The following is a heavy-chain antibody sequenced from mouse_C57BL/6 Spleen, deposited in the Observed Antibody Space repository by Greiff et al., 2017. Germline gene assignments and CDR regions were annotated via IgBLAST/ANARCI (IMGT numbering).Heavy chain of an antibody. J-gene: IGHJ4*01. V-gene: IGHV1-7*01. Sequence: VQLVESGAELAKPGASVKLSCKASGYTFTSYWMHWVKQRPGQGLEWIGYINPSSGYTKYNQKVKDKATLTADKSSSTAYMQLSSLTYEDSAVYYCARGPPSLYAMDYWGQGTSVTVSS. CDR1: GYTFTSYW. CDR3: ARGPPSLYAMDY. CDR2: INPSSGYT.